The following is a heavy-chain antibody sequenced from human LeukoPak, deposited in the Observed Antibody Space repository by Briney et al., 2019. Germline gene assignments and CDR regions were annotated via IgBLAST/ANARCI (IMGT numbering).Heavy chain of an antibody. CDR3: AKDLPGPYYYDSSGYYF. CDR2: ISGSGGST. CDR1: GFTFSSYA. Sequence: GGSLRLSCAASGFTFSSYAMSWVRQAPGNGLEWVSAISGSGGSTYYADSVKGRFTISRDNSKNTLYLQMNSLRAEDTAVYYCAKDLPGPYYYDSSGYYFWGQGTLVTVSS. J-gene: IGHJ4*02. D-gene: IGHD3-22*01. V-gene: IGHV3-23*01.